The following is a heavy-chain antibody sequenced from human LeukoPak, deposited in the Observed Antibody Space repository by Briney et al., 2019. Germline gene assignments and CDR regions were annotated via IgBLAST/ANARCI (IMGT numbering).Heavy chain of an antibody. CDR1: GFTFSSYS. Sequence: GGSLRLSCAASGFTFSSYSMNWVRQAPGKGLEWVSSISSSSSYIYYADSVKGRFTISRDNAKNSLYLQMNSLRAEDMALYYCAKGSVWFGELWAAFDIWGQGTMVTVSS. D-gene: IGHD3-10*01. CDR3: AKGSVWFGELWAAFDI. J-gene: IGHJ3*02. CDR2: ISSSSSYI. V-gene: IGHV3-21*04.